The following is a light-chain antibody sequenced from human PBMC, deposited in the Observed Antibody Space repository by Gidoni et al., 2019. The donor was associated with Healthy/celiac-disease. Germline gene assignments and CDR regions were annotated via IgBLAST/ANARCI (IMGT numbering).Light chain of an antibody. J-gene: IGKJ1*01. Sequence: AIRITPSPSSLSSSTGDRVTITCRASEGISSYLAWYQQKPGKAPKLLIYAASTLQSGVPSRFRGSGSGTDFTLTISCLQSEDFATYYCQQYYSYPWTFGQGTKVEIK. CDR2: AAS. V-gene: IGKV1-8*01. CDR1: EGISSY. CDR3: QQYYSYPWT.